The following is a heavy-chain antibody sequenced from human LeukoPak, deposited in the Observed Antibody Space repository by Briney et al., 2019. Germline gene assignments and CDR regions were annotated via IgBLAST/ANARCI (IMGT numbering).Heavy chain of an antibody. Sequence: GGSLRLSCAASGFTFSSYEMNWVRQAPGKGLEWVSYISSSGSTIYYADSVKGRFTISRDNAKNSLYLQMNSLRAEDTAVYYCARSRLEDIVVVVAATEFDYWGQGTLVTVSS. D-gene: IGHD2-15*01. CDR2: ISSSGSTI. CDR1: GFTFSSYE. J-gene: IGHJ4*02. V-gene: IGHV3-48*03. CDR3: ARSRLEDIVVVVAATEFDY.